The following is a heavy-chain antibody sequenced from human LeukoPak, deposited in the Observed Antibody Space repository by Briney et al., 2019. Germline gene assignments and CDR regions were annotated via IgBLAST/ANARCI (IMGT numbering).Heavy chain of an antibody. J-gene: IGHJ4*02. V-gene: IGHV1-18*01. Sequence: ASVKVSCKASGYSFSSYGISWVRQAPGQGLEWMGRISAYNGNTNYAQKFQGRVTMTTDTSTSAAYMEVRNLRSDDTAVYYCARERTILTGYYRPREDYFDYWGQGTLVTVSS. D-gene: IGHD3-9*01. CDR3: ARERTILTGYYRPREDYFDY. CDR2: ISAYNGNT. CDR1: GYSFSSYG.